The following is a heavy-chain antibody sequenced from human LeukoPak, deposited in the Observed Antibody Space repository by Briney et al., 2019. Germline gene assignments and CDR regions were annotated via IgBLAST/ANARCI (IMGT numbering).Heavy chain of an antibody. CDR2: IIPILGIV. V-gene: IGHV1-69*04. Sequence: GASVKVSCKASGGTFSHDAISWVRQAPGQGLDWMGRIIPILGIVKNAQKFQGRVTITADSSTSTAYMELRSLRSEDTAVYYCARDRHYSAAPSDYWGQGTLVTVSS. CDR1: GGTFSHDA. J-gene: IGHJ4*02. CDR3: ARDRHYSAAPSDY. D-gene: IGHD2-21*01.